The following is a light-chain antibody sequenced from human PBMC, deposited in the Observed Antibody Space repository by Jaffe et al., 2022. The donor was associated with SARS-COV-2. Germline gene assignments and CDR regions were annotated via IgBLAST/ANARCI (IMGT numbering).Light chain of an antibody. Sequence: DIQMTQSPSTLSASVGDRVTIACRASQSISNWLAWYQQKPGKAPNLLISKASSLERGVPSRFSGSGSGTEFTLTISCLQPDDFATYYCQQYSLYPRTFGQGTKVEIK. V-gene: IGKV1-5*03. CDR2: KAS. CDR1: QSISNW. CDR3: QQYSLYPRT. J-gene: IGKJ1*01.